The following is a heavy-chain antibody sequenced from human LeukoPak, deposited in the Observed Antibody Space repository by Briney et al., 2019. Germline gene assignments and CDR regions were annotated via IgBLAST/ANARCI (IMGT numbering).Heavy chain of an antibody. V-gene: IGHV3-15*04. Sequence: GGSLRLSCAASGFTFNNAWMSWVRQAPNKGLEWVGRVETKTDGGTTDYAAPVKGRFTISRDDSKDTLYLQMNRLKTEDTAVYYCTTDYGSGSYHYFNYWGQGTLVTVSS. J-gene: IGHJ4*02. D-gene: IGHD3-10*01. CDR2: VETKTDGGTT. CDR1: GFTFNNAW. CDR3: TTDYGSGSYHYFNY.